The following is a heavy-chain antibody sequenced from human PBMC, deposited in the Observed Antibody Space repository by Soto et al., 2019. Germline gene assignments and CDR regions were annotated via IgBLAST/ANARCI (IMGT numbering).Heavy chain of an antibody. J-gene: IGHJ4*02. CDR1: DGSISNYY. CDR3: ARGSTHYYYDSSGYFIDY. D-gene: IGHD3-22*01. CDR2: IYYTGST. V-gene: IGHV4-59*01. Sequence: SETLSLTCTVSDGSISNYYWSWIRQPPGKGLEWIAYIYYTGSTNYNPSLKSRVTISIDTSKSQFSLKLSSVTAADTAVYYCARGSTHYYYDSSGYFIDYWGQGTLVTVSS.